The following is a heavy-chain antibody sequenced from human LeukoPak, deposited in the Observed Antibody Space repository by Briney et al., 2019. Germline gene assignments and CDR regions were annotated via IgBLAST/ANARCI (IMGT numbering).Heavy chain of an antibody. J-gene: IGHJ4*02. CDR3: ASHSSGWYY. CDR1: GFTFSSYE. D-gene: IGHD6-19*01. V-gene: IGHV3-48*03. Sequence: GGSLRLSCAASGFTFSSYEMNWVRQAPGKGLEWVSYTSSSGSTIYYADSVKGRFTISRDNAKNSLYLQMNSLRAEDTAVYYCASHSSGWYYWGQGTLVTVSS. CDR2: TSSSGSTI.